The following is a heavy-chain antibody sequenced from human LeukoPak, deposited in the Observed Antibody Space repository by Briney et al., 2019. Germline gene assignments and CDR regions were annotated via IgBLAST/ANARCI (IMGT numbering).Heavy chain of an antibody. CDR1: GYTFTGYY. V-gene: IGHV1-2*02. J-gene: IGHJ4*02. D-gene: IGHD5-18*01. Sequence: ASVKVSCKASGYTFTGYYMHWVRQAPGQGLEWMGWINPNSGGTNYAQKFQGRVTMTRDTSISTAYMELSRLRSDDTAAYYCARHSYASGNYWGQGTLVTVSS. CDR3: ARHSYASGNY. CDR2: INPNSGGT.